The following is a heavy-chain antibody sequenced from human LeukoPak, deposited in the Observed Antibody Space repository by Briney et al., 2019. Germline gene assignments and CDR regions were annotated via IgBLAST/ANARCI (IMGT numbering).Heavy chain of an antibody. CDR2: ISWNSGSI. D-gene: IGHD1-1*01. Sequence: GGSLRLSCEASGFTFSTSTMHWVRQAPGKGLEWVSGISWNSGSIGYADSVKGRFTISRDNAKNSLYLQMNSLRAEDTALYYCAKIETGSYYFDYWGQGTLVTVSS. J-gene: IGHJ4*02. V-gene: IGHV3-9*01. CDR3: AKIETGSYYFDY. CDR1: GFTFSTST.